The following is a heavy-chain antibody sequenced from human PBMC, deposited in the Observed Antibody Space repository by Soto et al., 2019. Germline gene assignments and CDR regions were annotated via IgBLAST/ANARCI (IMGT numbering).Heavy chain of an antibody. V-gene: IGHV3-30*18. D-gene: IGHD6-19*01. CDR2: ISYDGSNK. Sequence: QVQLVESGGGVVQPGRSLRLSCAASGFTFSSYGMHWVRQAPGKGLEWVAVISYDGSNKYYADSVKGRFTISRDNSKNTLYLQMNSLRAEDTAVYYCAKTYDRGSGWYRPYYYYGMDVWGQGTTVTVSS. J-gene: IGHJ6*02. CDR3: AKTYDRGSGWYRPYYYYGMDV. CDR1: GFTFSSYG.